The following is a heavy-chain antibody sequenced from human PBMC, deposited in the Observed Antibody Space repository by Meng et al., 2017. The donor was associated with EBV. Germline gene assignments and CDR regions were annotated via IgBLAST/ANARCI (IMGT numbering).Heavy chain of an antibody. D-gene: IGHD5-12*01. V-gene: IGHV1-69*17. CDR3: VRDLWLRIGECV. Sequence: GVEGRCPGFSVKVPVRGYEDHFNKFGICGVRQAPGPGLERIGDITPVFGITTCAARFQGRVTISADTSTRTAYMDLSSLRSNDTAIYYCVRDLWLRIGECVWGQGTLVTVSS. CDR2: ITPVFGIT. CDR1: EDHFNKFG. J-gene: IGHJ4*02.